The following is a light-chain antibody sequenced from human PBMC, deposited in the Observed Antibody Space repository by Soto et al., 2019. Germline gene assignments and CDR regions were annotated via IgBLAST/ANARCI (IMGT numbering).Light chain of an antibody. CDR1: SSDVGSYNR. V-gene: IGLV2-18*02. J-gene: IGLJ2*01. CDR2: EVS. Sequence: QSALTQPPSVSGSPGQSVTISCTGTSSDVGSYNRVSWYQQPPGTAPKLMIYEVSNRPSGVPDRFSGSKSGNTASLTISGLQAEDEADYYCRSYTSSSTPVFGGGTQLTVL. CDR3: RSYTSSSTPV.